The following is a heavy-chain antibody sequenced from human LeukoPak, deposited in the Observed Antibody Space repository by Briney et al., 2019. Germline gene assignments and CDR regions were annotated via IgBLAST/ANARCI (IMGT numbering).Heavy chain of an antibody. V-gene: IGHV1-18*04. CDR3: ARDWQILTGRNCFDP. Sequence: ASVKVSCKASGYTFTGYYMHWVRQAPGQGLEWMGWISGYNGDTNYAQKFQGRVTMTTDTSTSTAYMELRSLRSDDTAVYYCARDWQILTGRNCFDPWGQGTLVTVSS. CDR2: ISGYNGDT. J-gene: IGHJ5*02. D-gene: IGHD3-9*01. CDR1: GYTFTGYY.